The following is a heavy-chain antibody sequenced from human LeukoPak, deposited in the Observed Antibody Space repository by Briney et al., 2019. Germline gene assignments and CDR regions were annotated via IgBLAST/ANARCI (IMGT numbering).Heavy chain of an antibody. J-gene: IGHJ4*02. Sequence: GGSLRLSCAASGFTFSSYAMHWVRQAPGKGLEWVAVISYDGSNKYYADSVKGRFTISRDNSKNTLYLQMNSLRAEDTAVYYCAKAWSFRELLSSFDYWGQGTLVTVSS. CDR2: ISYDGSNK. CDR3: AKAWSFRELLSSFDY. D-gene: IGHD1-26*01. V-gene: IGHV3-30-3*01. CDR1: GFTFSSYA.